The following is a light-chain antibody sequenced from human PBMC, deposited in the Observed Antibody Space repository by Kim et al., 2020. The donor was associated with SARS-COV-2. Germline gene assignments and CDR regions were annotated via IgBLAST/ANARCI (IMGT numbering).Light chain of an antibody. CDR2: AAS. V-gene: IGKV1-16*01. Sequence: IRVTQSPASLSASVGDTVTINCRASQDIRNYLAWHQQKSGKAPKSLINAASNLQSGVPPRFSGSGSGTDFTLTINNLQSEDFGTYYCQQYNSYPITFGQGTRLEI. CDR1: QDIRNY. CDR3: QQYNSYPIT. J-gene: IGKJ5*01.